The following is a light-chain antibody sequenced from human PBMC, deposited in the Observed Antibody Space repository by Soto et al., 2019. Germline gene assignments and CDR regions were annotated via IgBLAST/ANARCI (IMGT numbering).Light chain of an antibody. V-gene: IGKV3-15*01. CDR1: QSVSSN. J-gene: IGKJ3*01. Sequence: EIVMTQSPATLSVSPGERATLSCRASQSVSSNLAWYQQKPGQAPRLLIYGASTRATGIPARFSGSGSGTEFTLTISSLQSEDFAVYYCQQYDNTPFTFGPGTKVDV. CDR2: GAS. CDR3: QQYDNTPFT.